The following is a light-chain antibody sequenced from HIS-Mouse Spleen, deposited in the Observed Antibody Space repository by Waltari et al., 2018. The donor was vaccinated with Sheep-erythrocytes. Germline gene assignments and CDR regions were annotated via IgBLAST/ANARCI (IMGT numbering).Light chain of an antibody. J-gene: IGLJ3*02. CDR3: CSYAGSSTPWV. CDR2: EGS. V-gene: IGLV2-23*01. Sequence: QSALTPPASVSGAPGQSITISCPGTSSDVGSYNLFPWYQKHPGKAPKLMIYEGSKRPSGVSNRFSGSKSGNTASLTISGLQAEDEADYYCCSYAGSSTPWVFGGGTKLTVL. CDR1: SSDVGSYNL.